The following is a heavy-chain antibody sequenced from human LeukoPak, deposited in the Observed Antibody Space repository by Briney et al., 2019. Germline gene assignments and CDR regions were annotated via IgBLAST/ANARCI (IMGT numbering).Heavy chain of an antibody. V-gene: IGHV3-9*01. CDR2: ISWNSGSI. CDR3: AKGLDDSSDYNTQAFDY. D-gene: IGHD3-22*01. CDR1: GFTFDDYA. Sequence: GGSLRLSCAASGFTFDDYAMHWVRQAPGKGLEWVSGISWNSGSIGYADSVKGRFAVSRDNAKNSLYLLMNSLRAEDTALYFCAKGLDDSSDYNTQAFDYWGQGTLVTVSS. J-gene: IGHJ4*02.